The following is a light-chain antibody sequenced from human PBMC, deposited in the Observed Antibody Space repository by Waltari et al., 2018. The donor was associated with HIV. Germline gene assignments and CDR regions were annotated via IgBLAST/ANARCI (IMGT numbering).Light chain of an antibody. J-gene: IGLJ3*02. V-gene: IGLV2-8*01. CDR2: EVT. CDR1: THAIGRYHY. CDR3: SSYAGTNKV. Sequence: QSALTQPPSASGSPGPSVTLPFPATTHAIGRYHYVSRYQQHPGKAPKLIIYEVTKRPSGVPDRFSGSKSGNTASLTVSGLQAEDEADYYCSSYAGTNKVFGGGTKLTVL.